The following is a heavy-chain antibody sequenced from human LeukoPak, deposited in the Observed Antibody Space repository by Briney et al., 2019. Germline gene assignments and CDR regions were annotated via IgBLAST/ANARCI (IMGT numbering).Heavy chain of an antibody. J-gene: IGHJ4*02. CDR3: ARDPNPPDTVFDY. V-gene: IGHV3-48*01. D-gene: IGHD1-14*01. Sequence: GGSLRLSCAASEFTFSSYSMNWVRQAPGKGLEWVSYITNSGNSKSYADSVKGRFTISRDNTKNSLYLQMNGLRAEDTAVYYCARDPNPPDTVFDYWGQGTLVTVSS. CDR2: ITNSGNSK. CDR1: EFTFSSYS.